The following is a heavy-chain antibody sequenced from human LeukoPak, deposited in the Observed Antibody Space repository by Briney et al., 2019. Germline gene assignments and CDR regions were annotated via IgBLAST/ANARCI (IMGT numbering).Heavy chain of an antibody. V-gene: IGHV3-23*01. CDR2: ISGSGDST. D-gene: IGHD3-16*02. CDR1: GFTFTNYA. J-gene: IGHJ5*02. Sequence: PGGSLRLSCAASGFTFTNYAMNWVRQAPGKGLEWVSSISGSGDSTFYADSVKGRFTISRDNSENTLYLQMNSLRAEDTAVYYCAKDKYPSLSWFDPWGQGSLVTVSS. CDR3: AKDKYPSLSWFDP.